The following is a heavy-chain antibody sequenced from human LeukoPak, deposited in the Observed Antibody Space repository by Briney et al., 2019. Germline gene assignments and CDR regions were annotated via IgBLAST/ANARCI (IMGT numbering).Heavy chain of an antibody. D-gene: IGHD3-3*01. Sequence: ASVKVSCKASGYTFTNYAIHWVRQAPGQRPEWMGWIDAGKGNTKYSQKFQDRVTIIRDTSATTAYMEVSSLRSEDTAVYYCAAASGFLEWLDVWGQGTTVTVSS. CDR1: GYTFTNYA. V-gene: IGHV1-3*01. CDR2: IDAGKGNT. CDR3: AAASGFLEWLDV. J-gene: IGHJ6*02.